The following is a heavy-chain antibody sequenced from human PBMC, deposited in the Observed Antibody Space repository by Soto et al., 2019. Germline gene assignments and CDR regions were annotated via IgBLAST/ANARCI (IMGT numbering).Heavy chain of an antibody. J-gene: IGHJ6*03. CDR1: GFTFSNDA. V-gene: IGHV3-33*01. D-gene: IGHD4-17*01. CDR2: IWYDGSDK. Sequence: QMQLVESGGSVVQPGTSLRLSCAASGFTFSNDAMHWVRQAPGKGLEWVTIIWYDGSDKNYGDSVKGRFTISRDNSKNTLYLQMNSLSVEDTAVYYCARDSGGDYHNYYMDVWGKGTTVTVSS. CDR3: ARDSGGDYHNYYMDV.